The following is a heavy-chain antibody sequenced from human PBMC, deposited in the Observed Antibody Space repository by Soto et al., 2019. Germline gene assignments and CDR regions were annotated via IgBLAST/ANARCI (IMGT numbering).Heavy chain of an antibody. CDR2: IYYSGST. D-gene: IGHD6-13*01. Sequence: SETLSLTCTFSGFSISSGVYYLSWIRQHPGKGLEWIGYIYYSGSTYYNPSLKSRVTISVDTSKNQFSLRLSSVTAADTAVYYCARQVGQQLALGWFDPWGQGTLVTVSS. CDR1: GFSISSGVYY. CDR3: ARQVGQQLALGWFDP. J-gene: IGHJ5*02. V-gene: IGHV4-31*03.